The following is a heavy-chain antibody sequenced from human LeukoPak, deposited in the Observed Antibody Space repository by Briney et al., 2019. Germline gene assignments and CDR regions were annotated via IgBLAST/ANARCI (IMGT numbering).Heavy chain of an antibody. D-gene: IGHD1-1*01. CDR1: GYTFINYY. V-gene: IGHV1-46*01. CDR3: ARSSNWAPDY. Sequence: ASVKVSCKASGYTFINYYMHWVRRAPGQGLEWMGIISPSSGSTTYAQKFQGRVTTTRDTSTSTVYMELSSLRSEDTAVYYCARSSNWAPDYWGQGTLVTVSS. CDR2: ISPSSGST. J-gene: IGHJ4*02.